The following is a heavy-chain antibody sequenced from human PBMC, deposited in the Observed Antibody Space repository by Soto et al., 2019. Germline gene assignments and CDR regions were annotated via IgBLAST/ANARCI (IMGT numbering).Heavy chain of an antibody. CDR3: ARDPGCSGGSCYSTYYYYYGMDV. Sequence: ASVKVSCKASGYTFTSYGISWVRQAPGQGLEWMGWISAYNGNTNYAQKLQGRVTMTTDTSTSTAYMELRSLRSDDTAVYYCARDPGCSGGSCYSTYYYYYGMDVWGQGTTVTVSS. J-gene: IGHJ6*02. CDR1: GYTFTSYG. D-gene: IGHD2-15*01. V-gene: IGHV1-18*01. CDR2: ISAYNGNT.